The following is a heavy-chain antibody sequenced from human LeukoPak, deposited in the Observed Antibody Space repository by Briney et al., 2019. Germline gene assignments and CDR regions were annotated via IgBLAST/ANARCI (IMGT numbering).Heavy chain of an antibody. Sequence: GASVKVSCKASGYTFTSYGMSWVRQAPGQGLEWMGWISVYNGNTNYAQKLQGRVTMTTDTSTSTAYMDLRSLGSDDTAVYYCARLEFAGTRYFDYWGQGTLVTVSS. V-gene: IGHV1-18*01. CDR1: GYTFTSYG. CDR2: ISVYNGNT. D-gene: IGHD1-1*01. CDR3: ARLEFAGTRYFDY. J-gene: IGHJ4*02.